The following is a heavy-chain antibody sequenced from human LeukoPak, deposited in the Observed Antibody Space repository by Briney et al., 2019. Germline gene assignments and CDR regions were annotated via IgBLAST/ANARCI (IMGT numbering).Heavy chain of an antibody. CDR3: ARHEASRARLDY. J-gene: IGHJ4*02. CDR1: GGSISSYY. Sequence: SETLSLTCTVSGGSISSYYWSWVRQPSGEGLEWIVYIYYSGSTNYNPSLKSRVTISVDTSKNQFSLKLSSVTAADTAVYYCARHEASRARLDYWGQGTLVTVSS. V-gene: IGHV4-59*08. CDR2: IYYSGST.